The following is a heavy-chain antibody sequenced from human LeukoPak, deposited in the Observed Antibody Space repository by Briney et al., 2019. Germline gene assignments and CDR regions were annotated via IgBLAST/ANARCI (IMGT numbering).Heavy chain of an antibody. J-gene: IGHJ2*01. CDR1: GFTFSDYY. Sequence: PGGSLRLSCAASGFTFSDYYMSWIRQAPGKGLEWVSYISSSGSTIYYADSVKGRFTISRDNAKNSLYLQMNSLRAEDTAVYYCARDDYGDFNWYFDLWGRGTLVTVSS. D-gene: IGHD4-17*01. V-gene: IGHV3-11*01. CDR2: ISSSGSTI. CDR3: ARDDYGDFNWYFDL.